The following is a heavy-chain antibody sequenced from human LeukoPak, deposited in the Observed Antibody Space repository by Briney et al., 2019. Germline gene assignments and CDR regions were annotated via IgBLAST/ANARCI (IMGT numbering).Heavy chain of an antibody. Sequence: GGSLRLSCAASGFTFSSYAMSWVRQAPGKGLEWVAYIQYDGSNEQYADSVKGRFSISRDSSKNILNLQMNSLRAEDTAVYYCAKDRCSNGIGCYYYYMDVWGKGTTVTIYS. CDR3: AKDRCSNGIGCYYYYMDV. D-gene: IGHD2-8*01. J-gene: IGHJ6*03. V-gene: IGHV3-30*02. CDR1: GFTFSSYA. CDR2: IQYDGSNE.